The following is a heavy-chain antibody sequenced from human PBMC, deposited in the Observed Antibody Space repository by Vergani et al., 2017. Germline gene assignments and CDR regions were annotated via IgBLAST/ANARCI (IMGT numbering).Heavy chain of an antibody. CDR1: GGTFSSYA. CDR2: IIPILGIA. Sequence: QVQLVQSGAEVKKPGSSVKVSCKASGGTFSSYAISWVRQAPGQGLEWMGRIIPILGIANYAQKFQGRVTITADKSTSTAYMELSSLRSEDTAVYYCARVPYDFWSGYFVVVPGGLDPWGQGTLVTVSS. CDR3: ARVPYDFWSGYFVVVPGGLDP. J-gene: IGHJ5*02. D-gene: IGHD3-3*01. V-gene: IGHV1-69*04.